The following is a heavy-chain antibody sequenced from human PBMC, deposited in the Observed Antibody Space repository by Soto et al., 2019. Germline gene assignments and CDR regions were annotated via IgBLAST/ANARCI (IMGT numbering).Heavy chain of an antibody. D-gene: IGHD3-22*01. CDR1: GFTFSDNA. J-gene: IGHJ4*02. Sequence: EEQLLQSGGGLGQLGGSLRLSCAASGFTFSDNAMSWVRQAPGKGPEWVAAISGSGDSTYYADSVKGRFTISRDNSKYWLYLQVNSLRAEDTVVYYCAKHPYDNSAYYGWVVYWGQGTLVTVSS. V-gene: IGHV3-23*01. CDR3: AKHPYDNSAYYGWVVY. CDR2: ISGSGDST.